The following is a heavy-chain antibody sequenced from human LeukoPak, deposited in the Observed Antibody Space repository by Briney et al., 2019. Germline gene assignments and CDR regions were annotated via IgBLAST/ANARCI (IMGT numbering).Heavy chain of an antibody. CDR1: GYTVSSYG. J-gene: IGHJ4*02. CDR2: ISAYNGDT. CDR3: ARDMVRGVDY. Sequence: GASVKVSCKASGYTVSSYGFNWVRQAPGQGLEWMGWISAYNGDTNYAQKFQGRVTMTTETSTSTAYMELRSLRSDDTVVYYCARDMVRGVDYWGQGTLVTVSS. V-gene: IGHV1-18*04. D-gene: IGHD3-10*01.